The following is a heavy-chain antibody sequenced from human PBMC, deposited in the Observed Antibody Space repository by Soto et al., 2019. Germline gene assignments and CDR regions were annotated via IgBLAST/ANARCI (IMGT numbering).Heavy chain of an antibody. V-gene: IGHV6-1*01. CDR1: GDSVSSSSAA. Sequence: PSQTLSLTCAIFGDSVSSSSAAWNWIRQSPSRGLEWLGRTYYRSKWYNDYAVSVKSRININPDTSKNQFSLQLNSVTPEDTAVYYCARVSEESPAGYFRALDVWGQGTTVTVSS. CDR2: TYYRSKWYN. D-gene: IGHD5-12*01. J-gene: IGHJ6*02. CDR3: ARVSEESPAGYFRALDV.